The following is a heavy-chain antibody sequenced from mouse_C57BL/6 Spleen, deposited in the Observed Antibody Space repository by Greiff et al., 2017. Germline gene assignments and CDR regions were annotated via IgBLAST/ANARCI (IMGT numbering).Heavy chain of an antibody. CDR1: GYTFTSYW. D-gene: IGHD2-4*01. V-gene: IGHV1-7*01. Sequence: VQLQQSGAELAKPGASVKLSCKASGYTFTSYWMHWVKQRPGKGLEWIGYINPSSGYTKYNQKFKDKATLTADKSSSTAYMQLSSLTYEDSAVYYCARPLYDYDEGYYAMDYWGQGTSVTVSS. CDR3: ARPLYDYDEGYYAMDY. J-gene: IGHJ4*01. CDR2: INPSSGYT.